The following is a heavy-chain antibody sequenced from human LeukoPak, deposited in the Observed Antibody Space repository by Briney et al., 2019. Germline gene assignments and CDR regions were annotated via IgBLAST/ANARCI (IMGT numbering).Heavy chain of an antibody. CDR1: GGTFSSYA. CDR3: ARVGYYYDSKGPGGYYYYYMDV. D-gene: IGHD3-22*01. CDR2: IIPIFGTA. V-gene: IGHV1-69*05. Sequence: SVKASCKASGGTFSSYAISWVRQAPGQGLEWMGGIIPIFGTANYAQKFQGRVTITTDESTSTAYMELSSLRSEDTAVYYCARVGYYYDSKGPGGYYYYYMDVWGKGTTVTVSS. J-gene: IGHJ6*03.